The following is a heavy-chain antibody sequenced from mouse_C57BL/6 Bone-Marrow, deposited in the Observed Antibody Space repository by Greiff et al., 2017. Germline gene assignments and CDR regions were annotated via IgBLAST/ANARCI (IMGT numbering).Heavy chain of an antibody. CDR3: ARHGYDRYYCDY. Sequence: EVKVVESGGDLVKPGGSLKLSCAASGFTFSSYGMSWVRQTPDKRLEWVATISSGGSYTYYPDSVKGRFTISRDNAKNTLYLQMSSLKSEDTAMYYCARHGYDRYYCDYWGQGTTLTGSS. D-gene: IGHD2-3*01. V-gene: IGHV5-6*01. CDR2: ISSGGSYT. J-gene: IGHJ2*01. CDR1: GFTFSSYG.